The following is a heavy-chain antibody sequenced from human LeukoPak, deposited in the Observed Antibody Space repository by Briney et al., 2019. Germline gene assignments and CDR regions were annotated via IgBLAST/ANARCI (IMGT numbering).Heavy chain of an antibody. D-gene: IGHD2-15*01. CDR3: ARETRSGGSLLRGNWFDP. V-gene: IGHV4-61*02. J-gene: IGHJ5*02. CDR2: MYTSGSA. Sequence: SETLSLTCTVSGGSISSGSYYWTWIRQPAGKGLEWIGRMYTSGSANYNPSLKSRVTISVDTSKNQFSLKLSSVTAADTAVYYCARETRSGGSLLRGNWFDPWGQGNLVTVSS. CDR1: GGSISSGSYY.